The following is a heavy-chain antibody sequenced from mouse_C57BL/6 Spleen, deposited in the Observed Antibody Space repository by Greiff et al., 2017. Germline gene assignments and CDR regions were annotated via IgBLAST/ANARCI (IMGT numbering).Heavy chain of an antibody. J-gene: IGHJ3*01. Sequence: QVQLQQPGAELVRPGSSVKLSCKASGYTFTSYWMHWVKQRPIQGLEWIGNIDPSGGETHYNQKFKDKATLTVDKSSSTAYMQLSSLTSEDSAVYYCARSGSSDGFAYWGQGTLVTVAA. V-gene: IGHV1-52*01. CDR1: GYTFTSYW. CDR3: ARSGSSDGFAY. CDR2: IDPSGGET.